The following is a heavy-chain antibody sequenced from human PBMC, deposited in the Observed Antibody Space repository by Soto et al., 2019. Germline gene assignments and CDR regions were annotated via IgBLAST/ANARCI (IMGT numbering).Heavy chain of an antibody. CDR2: IKSKSDGETA. V-gene: IGHV3-15*01. D-gene: IGHD6-13*01. J-gene: IGHJ4*02. CDR3: TTIGLVPFDQ. Sequence: PGGSLRLSCRTSGFTFTNAWMNWVRLTAGNGLEWVGRIKSKSDGETAEYAAPVKGRFIISRDDSTDTLYLEMNNLTSEDSAVYYCTTIGLVPFDQGGQGELVTVSS. CDR1: GFTFTNAW.